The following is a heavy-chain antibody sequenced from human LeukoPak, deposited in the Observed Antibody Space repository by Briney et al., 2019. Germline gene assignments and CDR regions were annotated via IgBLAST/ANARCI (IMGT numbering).Heavy chain of an antibody. CDR3: AKDKSPHLALDF. V-gene: IGHV3-30*18. CDR2: ISHDGSDK. CDR1: GFTFSSYS. J-gene: IGHJ4*02. Sequence: GGSLRLSCAASGFTFSSYSMNWVRQTPGKGLEWVAVISHDGSDKYYADSVKGRFTISRDNSKNTLYLQMNSLRAEDTAVYYCAKDKSPHLALDFWGQGTLVTVSS.